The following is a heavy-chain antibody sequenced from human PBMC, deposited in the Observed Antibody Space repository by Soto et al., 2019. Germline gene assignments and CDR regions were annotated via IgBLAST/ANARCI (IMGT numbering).Heavy chain of an antibody. Sequence: VASVKVSCKASGGTFSSYAISWVRQAPGQGLEWMGGIIPIFGTANYAQKFQGRVTITADESTSTAYMELSSLRSEDTAVYYCARDPRGCQGGTSCYFRPHNWFDPWGQGTLVTVSS. D-gene: IGHD2-2*01. CDR3: ARDPRGCQGGTSCYFRPHNWFDP. CDR1: GGTFSSYA. V-gene: IGHV1-69*13. CDR2: IIPIFGTA. J-gene: IGHJ5*02.